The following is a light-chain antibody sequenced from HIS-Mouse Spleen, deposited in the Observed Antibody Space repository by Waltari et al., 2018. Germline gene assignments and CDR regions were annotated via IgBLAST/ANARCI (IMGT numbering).Light chain of an antibody. CDR3: CSYAGSSTWV. CDR2: EGS. J-gene: IGLJ3*02. V-gene: IGLV2-23*01. CDR1: SRDFGSYNL. Sequence: QSALTQPASVSGSPGQSITISCPGTSRDFGSYNLVPWYQQHPGKAPKLMIYEGSKRPSGVSNRFSGSKSGNKASLTISGLQAEDEADYYCCSYAGSSTWVFGGGTKLTVL.